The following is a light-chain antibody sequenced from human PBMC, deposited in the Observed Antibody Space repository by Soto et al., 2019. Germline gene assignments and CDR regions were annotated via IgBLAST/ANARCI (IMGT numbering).Light chain of an antibody. V-gene: IGLV3-21*02. Sequence: SYELTQPPSVSVAPGQTARISCGGNNIGRKGVHWYQQKPGRAPVVVVYDDSDRPPGIPERFSGANSGDTATLTISRVEAGDEADYYCHVWDSSSGHYIFGTGTKVTVL. J-gene: IGLJ1*01. CDR2: DDS. CDR3: HVWDSSSGHYI. CDR1: NIGRKG.